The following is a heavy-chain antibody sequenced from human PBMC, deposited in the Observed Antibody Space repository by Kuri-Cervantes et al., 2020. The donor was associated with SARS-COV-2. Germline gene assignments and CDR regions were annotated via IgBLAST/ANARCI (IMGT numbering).Heavy chain of an antibody. Sequence: GSLRLSCAVYGGSFSNFYWSWIRQPPGKGLEWIGELDHSGRANYNPSLKSRVTISVDRSKNQFSLKLSSVTAADTAVYYCARESGTTGADYWGQGTLVTVSS. CDR1: GGSFSNFY. V-gene: IGHV4-34*01. CDR3: ARESGTTGADY. CDR2: LDHSGRA. J-gene: IGHJ4*02. D-gene: IGHD1-1*01.